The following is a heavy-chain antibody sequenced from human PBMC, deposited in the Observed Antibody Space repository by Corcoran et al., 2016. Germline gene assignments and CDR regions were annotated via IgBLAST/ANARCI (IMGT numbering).Heavy chain of an antibody. CDR1: GYTFTSYG. CDR3: AREGGITIFGVVTNLDY. Sequence: QVQLVQSGAEVKKPGASVKVSCKASGYTFTSYGISWVRQAPGQGLEWRGWISAYNGNTNYAQKLQGRVTMTTETSTSTAYMELRSLRSDDTAGYYCAREGGITIFGVVTNLDYWGQGTLVTVSS. D-gene: IGHD3-3*01. CDR2: ISAYNGNT. V-gene: IGHV1-18*01. J-gene: IGHJ4*02.